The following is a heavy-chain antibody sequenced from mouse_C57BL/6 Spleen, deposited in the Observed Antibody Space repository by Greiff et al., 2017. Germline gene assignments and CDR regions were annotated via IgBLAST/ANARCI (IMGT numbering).Heavy chain of an antibody. J-gene: IGHJ4*01. CDR1: GYTFTSYW. CDR3: ARGVYSDCWALDY. D-gene: IGHD2-12*01. V-gene: IGHV1-53*01. Sequence: QVQLQQPGTELVKPGASVKLSCKASGYTFTSYWMHWVKQRPGQGLEWIGNINPSNGGTNYNQKFKSKATLTVDKSSSTAYMQLSSLTSEDSAVYYCARGVYSDCWALDYWGQGTSVTVSS. CDR2: INPSNGGT.